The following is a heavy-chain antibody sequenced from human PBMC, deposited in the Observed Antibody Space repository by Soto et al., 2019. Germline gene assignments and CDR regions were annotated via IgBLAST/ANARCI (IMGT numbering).Heavy chain of an antibody. V-gene: IGHV1-18*01. D-gene: IGHD2-8*01. CDR3: ARDRLGVSVTGGGFDS. CDR2: ISPYNGNT. CDR1: GYTFSNFG. Sequence: QVQLVQSGGEVKKPGASVKVSCKASGYTFSNFGLSWVRQAPGQGLELMGWISPYNGNTNYAQKLQGRLTMTTDTSTSTDLIEGRSLRSDDTAVYYCARDRLGVSVTGGGFDSWGQGTLVTVSS. J-gene: IGHJ4*02.